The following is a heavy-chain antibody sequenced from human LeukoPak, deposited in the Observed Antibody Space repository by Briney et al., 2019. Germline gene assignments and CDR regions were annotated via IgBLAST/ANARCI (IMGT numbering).Heavy chain of an antibody. CDR2: VNWHGTA. Sequence: GGSLRLSCVASGFTFEDCTMHWVRQAPGKTLEWVSLVNWHGTAYYTDSVKGRFTISRDNSKNSLFLQMENLRSEDTAFYYCVKDLSYESSGSVLEYWGQGTLVTVSS. J-gene: IGHJ4*02. D-gene: IGHD3-22*01. V-gene: IGHV3-43*01. CDR3: VKDLSYESSGSVLEY. CDR1: GFTFEDCT.